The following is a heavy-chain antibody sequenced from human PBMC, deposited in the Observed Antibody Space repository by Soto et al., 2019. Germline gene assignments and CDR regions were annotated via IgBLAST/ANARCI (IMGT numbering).Heavy chain of an antibody. V-gene: IGHV4-34*01. CDR1: GGSFSGYY. Sequence: QVQLQQWGAGLLKPSETLSLTCAVYGGSFSGYYWSWNRQPPGKGLEWIGEINHSGSTNYNPSLKSRVTISVDTSKNQFSLKLSSVTAADTAVYYCARVFLVGGSGSYYNARENFIRGMDVWGQGTTVTVSS. D-gene: IGHD3-10*01. CDR3: ARVFLVGGSGSYYNARENFIRGMDV. CDR2: INHSGST. J-gene: IGHJ6*02.